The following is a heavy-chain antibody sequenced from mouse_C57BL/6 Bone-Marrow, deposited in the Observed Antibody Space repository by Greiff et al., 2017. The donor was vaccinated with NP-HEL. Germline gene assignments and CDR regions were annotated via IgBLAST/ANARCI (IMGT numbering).Heavy chain of an antibody. CDR2: LYPRSGNT. CDR3: ARAGIHYYGSSPFAY. CDR1: GYTFTSYG. V-gene: IGHV1-81*01. Sequence: VQLQQSGAELARPGASVKLSCKASGYTFTSYGISWVKQRTGQGLEWIGELYPRSGNTYYNKKFKGKATLTADKSSSTAYMELRSLTSEDSAVYFCARAGIHYYGSSPFAYWGQGTLVTVSA. D-gene: IGHD1-1*01. J-gene: IGHJ3*01.